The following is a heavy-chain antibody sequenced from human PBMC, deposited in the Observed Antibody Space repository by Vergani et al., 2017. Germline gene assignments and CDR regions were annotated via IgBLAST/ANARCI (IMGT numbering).Heavy chain of an antibody. CDR1: GGSISSGSYY. CDR3: ARDRAVGYFDI. V-gene: IGHV4-61*02. J-gene: IGHJ2*01. Sequence: QVQLQESGPGLVKPSQTLSLTCTVSGGSISSGSYYWSWIRQPAGKGLEWIGSIYYSGSTYYNPSLKSRVTVSVDTSKNQFSLKLSSVTAADTAVYYCARDRAVGYFDIWGRGTLVTVSS. CDR2: IYYSGST.